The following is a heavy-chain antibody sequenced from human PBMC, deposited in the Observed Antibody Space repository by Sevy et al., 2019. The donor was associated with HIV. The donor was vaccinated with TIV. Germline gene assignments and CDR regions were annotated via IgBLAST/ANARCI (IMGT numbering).Heavy chain of an antibody. Sequence: ASVKVSCKASGYTFTSYGISWARQAPGQGLEWMGWISAYNGNTNYAQKLQGRVTMTTDTSTSTAYMELRSPRADDTAVYYCARDKLNSFYDFWSGNYMDDWGKGTTVTVSS. CDR3: ARDKLNSFYDFWSGNYMDD. CDR2: ISAYNGNT. V-gene: IGHV1-18*04. CDR1: GYTFTSYG. D-gene: IGHD3-3*01. J-gene: IGHJ6*03.